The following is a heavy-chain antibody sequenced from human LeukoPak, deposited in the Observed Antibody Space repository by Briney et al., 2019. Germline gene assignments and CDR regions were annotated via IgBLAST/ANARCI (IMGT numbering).Heavy chain of an antibody. CDR1: GFSFNDAW. CDR3: TTDPDSGYCSGVSCYAYDY. Sequence: MPGGSLRLSCAASGFSFNDAWMSWVRQAPGKGLEWVGRIKSDTDGNTTAYAAPVKGRFTSSRDDSRNTLYLQMTTLKTGDTALYYCTTDPDSGYCSGVSCYAYDYWGQGTLVTVSS. CDR2: IKSDTDGNTT. V-gene: IGHV3-15*01. D-gene: IGHD2-15*01. J-gene: IGHJ4*02.